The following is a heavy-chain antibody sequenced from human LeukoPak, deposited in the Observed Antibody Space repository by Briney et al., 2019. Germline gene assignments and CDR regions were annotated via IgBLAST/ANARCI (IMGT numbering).Heavy chain of an antibody. V-gene: IGHV4-59*01. Sequence: PSETLSLTCTVSGGSISSYYWSWIRQPPGKGLEWIGYIYYSGSTNYNPSLKSRVTISVDTSKNQFSLKLSSVTAADTAVYYCARQWAQRIPYFDNWGQGTMVTVSS. CDR3: ARQWAQRIPYFDN. CDR1: GGSISSYY. D-gene: IGHD1-1*01. CDR2: IYYSGST. J-gene: IGHJ4*02.